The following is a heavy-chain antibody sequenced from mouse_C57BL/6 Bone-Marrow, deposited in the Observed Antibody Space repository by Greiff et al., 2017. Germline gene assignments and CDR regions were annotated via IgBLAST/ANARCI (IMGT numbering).Heavy chain of an antibody. J-gene: IGHJ4*01. Sequence: VLLQESGPGLVQPSQSLSITCTVSGFSLTSYGVHWVRQSPGKGLEWLGVIWRGGSTDYNAAFMSRLSITKDNSKRQVFCKMNSLQADDTAIYNCANIYDSPYDYAMDYWGQGTSVTVSS. CDR2: IWRGGST. CDR1: GFSLTSYG. D-gene: IGHD2-3*01. V-gene: IGHV2-5*01. CDR3: ANIYDSPYDYAMDY.